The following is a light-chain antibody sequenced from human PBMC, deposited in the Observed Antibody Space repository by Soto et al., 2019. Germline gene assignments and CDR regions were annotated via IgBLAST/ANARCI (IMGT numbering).Light chain of an antibody. J-gene: IGKJ4*01. CDR2: AAS. V-gene: IGKV1-9*01. CDR3: QQLNSYPRT. CDR1: QGISSY. Sequence: DIQLTQSPSFLSASVGDRVTITCRASQGISSYLAWYQQKPGKAPKLLIYAASTLQSGVPSRFSGSGSGTEFTLTISSQLPEDFATYYCQQLNSYPRTFGGGTKVEIK.